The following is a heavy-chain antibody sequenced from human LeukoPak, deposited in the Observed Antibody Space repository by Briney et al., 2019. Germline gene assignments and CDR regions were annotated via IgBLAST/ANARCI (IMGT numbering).Heavy chain of an antibody. J-gene: IGHJ6*02. CDR1: GYPFTSYG. CDR2: ISAYNGNT. CDR3: ARLGHTVLMVYARGPIGGMDV. D-gene: IGHD2-8*01. Sequence: ASVKVSCKASGYPFTSYGISWVRQAPGQGGEGMGWISAYNGNTNYAQKLQGRVTMTTDTSTSTAYMELRSLRSDDTAVYYCARLGHTVLMVYARGPIGGMDVWGQGTTVTVSS. V-gene: IGHV1-18*01.